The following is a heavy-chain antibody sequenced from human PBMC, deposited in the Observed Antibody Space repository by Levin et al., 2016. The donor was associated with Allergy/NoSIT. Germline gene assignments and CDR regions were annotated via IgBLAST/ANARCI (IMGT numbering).Heavy chain of an antibody. CDR1: GFTFSSYA. J-gene: IGHJ5*02. CDR2: ISGSGGST. V-gene: IGHV3-23*01. D-gene: IGHD1-1*01. CDR3: AKDPFARGRGTLNWFDP. Sequence: GESLKISCAASGFTFSSYAMSWVRQAPGKGLEWVSAISGSGGSTYYADSVKGRFTISRDNSKNTLYLQMNSLRAEDTAVYYCAKDPFARGRGTLNWFDPWGQGTLVTVSS.